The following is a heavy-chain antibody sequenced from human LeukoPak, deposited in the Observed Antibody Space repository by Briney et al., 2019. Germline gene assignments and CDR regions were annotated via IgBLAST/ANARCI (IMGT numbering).Heavy chain of an antibody. J-gene: IGHJ5*02. CDR3: ARGGLRFYCSGGSCYLNWFDP. CDR2: IIPIFGTA. D-gene: IGHD2-15*01. Sequence: ASVKVSCKASGGTFSSYAISWVRQAPGQGLEWMGGIIPIFGTANYAQKFQGRVTITADESTGTAYMELSSLRSEDTAVYYCARGGLRFYCSGGSCYLNWFDPWGQGTLVTVSS. V-gene: IGHV1-69*13. CDR1: GGTFSSYA.